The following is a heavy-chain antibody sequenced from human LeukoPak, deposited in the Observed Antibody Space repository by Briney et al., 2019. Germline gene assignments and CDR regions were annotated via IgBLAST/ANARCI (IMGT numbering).Heavy chain of an antibody. J-gene: IGHJ4*02. D-gene: IGHD3-10*01. CDR2: ISGSGGST. CDR1: GFTFSNYA. V-gene: IGHV3-23*01. Sequence: GGSLRLSCAASGFTFSNYAMSWVRQAPGKGLEWVSVISGSGGSTYYVDSVQGRFAISRDNSKNTLFLQMDSLRAEDTAVCYCAKGGFGRPFDYWGQGTLVTVSS. CDR3: AKGGFGRPFDY.